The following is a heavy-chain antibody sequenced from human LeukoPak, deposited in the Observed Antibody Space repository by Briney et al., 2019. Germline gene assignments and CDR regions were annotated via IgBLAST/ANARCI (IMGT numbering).Heavy chain of an antibody. D-gene: IGHD6-19*01. CDR2: ISGSGGST. CDR3: AKDIAVADVNWFDH. J-gene: IGHJ5*02. V-gene: IGHV3-23*01. CDR1: GFTFSDYA. Sequence: GGSLRLSCAASGFTFSDYAMTWVRQAPGKGLEWISSISGSGGSTYYADSVKGRFTISRDNSKNTLYLQVTSLRADDTAVYYCAKDIAVADVNWFDHWGQGTLVTVSS.